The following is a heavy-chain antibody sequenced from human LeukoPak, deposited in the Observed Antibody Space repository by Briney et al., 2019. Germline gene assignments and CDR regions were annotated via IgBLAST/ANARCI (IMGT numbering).Heavy chain of an antibody. CDR2: ISYDGSNK. CDR3: AKDPLGYDILTGYLDWFDP. D-gene: IGHD3-9*01. V-gene: IGHV3-30-3*01. CDR1: GFTFSSYA. J-gene: IGHJ5*02. Sequence: GGSLRLSCAASGFTFSSYAMHWVRQAPGKGLEWVAVISYDGSNKYYADSVKGRFTISRDNSKNTLYLQMNSLRAEDTAVYYCAKDPLGYDILTGYLDWFDPWGQGTLVTVSS.